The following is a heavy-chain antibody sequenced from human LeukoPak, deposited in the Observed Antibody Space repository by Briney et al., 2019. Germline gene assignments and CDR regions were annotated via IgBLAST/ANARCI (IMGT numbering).Heavy chain of an antibody. Sequence: PGGSLRLSCEASGFTFGSRAMYWVRQAPGKGLEWVAGIFGSGGSPHYADSVKGRFTISRDNPRNTVYLQINSLRDDDTAVYYCGKTTVGYGSGQKPAWPVDFWGQGTLVTVSS. D-gene: IGHD6-19*01. V-gene: IGHV3-23*01. CDR2: IFGSGGSP. CDR1: GFTFGSRA. CDR3: GKTTVGYGSGQKPAWPVDF. J-gene: IGHJ4*02.